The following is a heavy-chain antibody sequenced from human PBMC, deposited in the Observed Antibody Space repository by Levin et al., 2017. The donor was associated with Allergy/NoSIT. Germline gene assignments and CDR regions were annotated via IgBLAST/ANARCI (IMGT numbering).Heavy chain of an antibody. CDR3: AKDGYYDRSGYPGP. J-gene: IGHJ5*02. D-gene: IGHD3-22*01. Sequence: LSLTCAASGFTFSSYAMSWVRQAPGKGLEWVSAISGSGGSTYYADSVKGRFTISRDNSKNTLYLQMNSLRAEDTAVYYCAKDGYYDRSGYPGPWGQGTLVTVSS. V-gene: IGHV3-23*01. CDR1: GFTFSSYA. CDR2: ISGSGGST.